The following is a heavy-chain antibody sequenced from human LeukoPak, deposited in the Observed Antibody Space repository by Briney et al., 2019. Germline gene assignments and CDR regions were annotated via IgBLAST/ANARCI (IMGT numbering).Heavy chain of an antibody. D-gene: IGHD3-16*02. CDR3: AKDPYYDYVWESYRDPFDY. J-gene: IGHJ4*02. Sequence: GGSLRLSCAASGFTFSSYAMSWVRHAPGKGLEWVSGITGSGGSTYHAESVKGRFTISRDNSKNALYLKMNSLRAEDTAVYSCAKDPYYDYVWESYRDPFDYWGQGTLVTVSS. CDR2: ITGSGGST. V-gene: IGHV3-23*01. CDR1: GFTFSSYA.